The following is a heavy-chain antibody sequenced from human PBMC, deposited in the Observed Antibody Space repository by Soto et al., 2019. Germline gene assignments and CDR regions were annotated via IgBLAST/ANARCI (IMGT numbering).Heavy chain of an antibody. D-gene: IGHD5-12*01. Sequence: QVQLVQSGAEVKKPGASVKVSCKASGYTFTSYAMHWVRQAPGQRLEWMGWINAGNGNTKYSQKFQGRVTITKNTSASTAYIELSSLRSEDTAVYYCARGPLRNWFDPWGQGTLVTVSS. CDR2: INAGNGNT. CDR3: ARGPLRNWFDP. CDR1: GYTFTSYA. V-gene: IGHV1-3*01. J-gene: IGHJ5*02.